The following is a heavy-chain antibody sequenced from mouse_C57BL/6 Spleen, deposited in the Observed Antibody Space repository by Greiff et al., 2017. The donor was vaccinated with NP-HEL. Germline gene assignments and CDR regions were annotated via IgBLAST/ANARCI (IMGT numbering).Heavy chain of an antibody. CDR3: ARESGSAWFAY. D-gene: IGHD1-1*01. CDR2: IDPSDSYT. Sequence: QVQLQQPGAELVRPGTSVKLSCKASGYTFTSYWMHWVKQRPGQGLEWIGVIDPSDSYTNYNQKFKGKATLTVDTSSSTAYMQLSSLTSEDSAVYYCARESGSAWFAYWGQGTLVTVSA. V-gene: IGHV1-59*01. CDR1: GYTFTSYW. J-gene: IGHJ3*01.